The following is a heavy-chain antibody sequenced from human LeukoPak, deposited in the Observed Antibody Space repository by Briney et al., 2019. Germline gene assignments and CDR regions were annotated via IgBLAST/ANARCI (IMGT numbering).Heavy chain of an antibody. CDR1: GFPFSSYW. CDR3: ARDQQYYYDSSGCFDY. D-gene: IGHD3-22*01. J-gene: IGHJ4*02. V-gene: IGHV3-7*01. CDR2: IRHDGSET. Sequence: GGSLRLSCAASGFPFSSYWMSWVRQAPGKGLEWVANIRHDGSETYYVDSLRGRFTISRDNAKNLVYLQMSSLRAEDTAVYYCARDQQYYYDSSGCFDYWGQGTLVTVSS.